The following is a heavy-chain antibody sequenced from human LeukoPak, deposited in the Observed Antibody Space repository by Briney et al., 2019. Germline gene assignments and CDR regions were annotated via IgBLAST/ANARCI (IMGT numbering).Heavy chain of an antibody. V-gene: IGHV4-4*07. CDR1: GGSISSYY. CDR2: IYTTGST. Sequence: SETLSLTCTVSGGSISSYYWNWIRQPAGKGLEWIGHIYTTGSTNYNPSLKSRVTISLDKSKNQFSLRLSSVTAADTAVYYCAREGDSSSWYAAYFDYWGQGILVTVSS. D-gene: IGHD6-13*01. CDR3: AREGDSSSWYAAYFDY. J-gene: IGHJ4*02.